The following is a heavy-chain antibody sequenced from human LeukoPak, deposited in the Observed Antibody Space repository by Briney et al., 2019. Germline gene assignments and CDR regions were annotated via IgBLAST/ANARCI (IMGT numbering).Heavy chain of an antibody. D-gene: IGHD3-10*01. J-gene: IGHJ5*02. CDR1: GFTFSSYE. CDR2: IKQDGSEK. CDR3: ARVVLWFGELFGFDP. Sequence: PGGSLRLSCAASGFTFSSYEMNWVRQAPGKGLEWVANIKQDGSEKYYVDSVKGRFTISRDNAKNSLYLQMNSLRAEDTAVYYCARVVLWFGELFGFDPWGQGTLVTVSS. V-gene: IGHV3-7*01.